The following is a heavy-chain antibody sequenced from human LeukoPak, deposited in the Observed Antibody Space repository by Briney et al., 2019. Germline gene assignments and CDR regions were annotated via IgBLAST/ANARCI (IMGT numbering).Heavy chain of an antibody. Sequence: ASVKVSCKASGGTFSSYAISWVRQAPGQGLEWMGGIIPIFGTANYAQKFQGRVTITTDESTSTAYMELSSLRSEDTAVYSCATSSGGYIDYWGQGTLVTVSS. D-gene: IGHD3-10*01. J-gene: IGHJ4*02. CDR3: ATSSGGYIDY. V-gene: IGHV1-69*05. CDR2: IIPIFGTA. CDR1: GGTFSSYA.